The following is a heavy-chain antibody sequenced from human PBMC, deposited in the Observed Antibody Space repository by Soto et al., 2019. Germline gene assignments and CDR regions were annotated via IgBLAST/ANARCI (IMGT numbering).Heavy chain of an antibody. V-gene: IGHV4-39*07. D-gene: IGHD3-22*01. Sequence: PSETLSLTCTVSGGSISSSSYYWGWIRQPPGKGLEWIGSIYYSGSTYYNPSLKSRVTISVDTSKNQFSLKLSSVTAADTAVYYCAREGSSGYYYALGYWGQGILVTVSS. J-gene: IGHJ4*02. CDR1: GGSISSSSYY. CDR3: AREGSSGYYYALGY. CDR2: IYYSGST.